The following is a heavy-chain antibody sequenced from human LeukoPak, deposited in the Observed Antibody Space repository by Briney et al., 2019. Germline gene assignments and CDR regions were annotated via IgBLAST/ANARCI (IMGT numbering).Heavy chain of an antibody. V-gene: IGHV3-30*18. J-gene: IGHJ4*02. D-gene: IGHD4-17*01. CDR2: ISYDGSNK. Sequence: PGRSLRLSCAASGFTFSNYAMHWVRQAPGKGLEWVAVISYDGSNKDYADSVKGRFTIYRDNSKNTLYLQMNSLRAEDTAVYYCAKDHQSYSTGPDYWGQGALVTVSS. CDR3: AKDHQSYSTGPDY. CDR1: GFTFSNYA.